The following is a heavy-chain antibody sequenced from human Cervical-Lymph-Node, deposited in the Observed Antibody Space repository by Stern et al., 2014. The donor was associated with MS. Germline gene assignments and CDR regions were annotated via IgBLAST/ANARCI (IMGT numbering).Heavy chain of an antibody. V-gene: IGHV1-18*04. CDR2: ISAYNGNT. J-gene: IGHJ4*02. CDR1: GYTFTSYG. D-gene: IGHD5-18*01. Sequence: VQLVESGAEVKKPGASVKVSCKASGYTFTSYGISWVRQAHGQGLEWKGWISAYNGNTNYAQKLQGRVTMTTDTYTSTAYMELRSLRSDDTAVYYCARDPSIQLWLRAPFDYWGQGTLVTVSS. CDR3: ARDPSIQLWLRAPFDY.